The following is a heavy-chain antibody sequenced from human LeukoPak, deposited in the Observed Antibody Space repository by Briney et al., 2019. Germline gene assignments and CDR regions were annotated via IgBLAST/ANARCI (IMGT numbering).Heavy chain of an antibody. CDR2: ISGSGGST. V-gene: IGHV3-23*01. CDR1: GFTFSSYG. D-gene: IGHD1-14*01. Sequence: AGGSLRLSCAASGFTFSSYGMSWVRQAPGKGLEWVSAISGSGGSTYYADSVKGRFTISRDNAKNSLYLQMNSLRAEDTAVYYCARDRNLDYWGQGTLVTVSS. J-gene: IGHJ4*02. CDR3: ARDRNLDY.